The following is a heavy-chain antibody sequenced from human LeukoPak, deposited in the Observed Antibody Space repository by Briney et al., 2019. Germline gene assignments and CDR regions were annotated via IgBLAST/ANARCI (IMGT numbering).Heavy chain of an antibody. CDR3: ARGRDDLGY. J-gene: IGHJ4*02. V-gene: IGHV4-59*01. CDR2: IYYSGST. CDR1: GGSISSYY. D-gene: IGHD3-3*01. Sequence: SETLSLTCTVSGGSISSYYWSWIRQPPGKGLEWVGYIYYSGSTNYNPSLKSRVTISVDTSKNQFSLKLSSVTAADTAVYYCARGRDDLGYWGQGTLVTVSS.